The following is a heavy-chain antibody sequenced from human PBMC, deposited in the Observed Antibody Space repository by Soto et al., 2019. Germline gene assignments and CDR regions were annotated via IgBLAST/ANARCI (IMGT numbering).Heavy chain of an antibody. CDR1: GFTFINYA. D-gene: IGHD7-27*01. Sequence: EVQLLESGGGLVQPGGSLRLSYAGSGFTFINYAMNWVRQAPGKGLEWVSSISGGGDAAFFGDSVRGRFTISRDNSKNTVTLQMNSLGVGDTAVYYCARKILGSTTRPDYWYFDLWGRGTLVTVSS. CDR3: ARKILGSTTRPDYWYFDL. CDR2: ISGGGDAA. V-gene: IGHV3-23*01. J-gene: IGHJ2*01.